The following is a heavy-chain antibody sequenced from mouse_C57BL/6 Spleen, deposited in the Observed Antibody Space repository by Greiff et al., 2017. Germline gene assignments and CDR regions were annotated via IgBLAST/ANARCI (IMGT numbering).Heavy chain of an antibody. V-gene: IGHV1-18*01. J-gene: IGHJ3*01. Sequence: EVHLQQSGPELVKPGASVKIPCKASGYTFTDYNMDWVTQSHGKSLEWIGDINPNNGGTIYNQKFKGRATLTVDKTSSTAYMKLRSRTSEDTAVYYCATITGTLAWFAYWGQGTLVTVSA. CDR3: ATITGTLAWFAY. CDR1: GYTFTDYN. D-gene: IGHD4-1*01. CDR2: INPNNGGT.